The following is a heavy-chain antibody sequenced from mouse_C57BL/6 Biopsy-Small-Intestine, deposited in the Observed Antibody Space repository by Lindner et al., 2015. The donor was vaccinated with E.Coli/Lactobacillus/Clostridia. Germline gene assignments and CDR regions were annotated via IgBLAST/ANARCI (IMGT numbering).Heavy chain of an antibody. D-gene: IGHD2-4*01. J-gene: IGHJ4*01. Sequence: VQLQESGPGLAKPSQTLSLTCSVTGYSITSDYWNWIRKFPGNKLEYMGYISYNGSNNYNPSLKNRISITRDTSKNQFFLKLNSVTTEDTATYYCARFDYDVGAMDYWGQGTSVTVSS. CDR3: ARFDYDVGAMDY. CDR2: ISYNGSN. V-gene: IGHV3-8*01. CDR1: GYSITSDY.